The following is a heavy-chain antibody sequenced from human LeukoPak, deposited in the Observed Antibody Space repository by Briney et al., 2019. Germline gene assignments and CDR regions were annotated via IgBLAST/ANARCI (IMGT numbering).Heavy chain of an antibody. CDR2: IYYSGST. D-gene: IGHD3-10*01. V-gene: IGHV4-59*08. CDR1: GDSFRSYY. J-gene: IGHJ5*02. Sequence: SETLSLTCTVSGDSFRSYYWSWIRQPPGKGLEWIGYIYYSGSTNYNPSLKSRVTISVDTSKNQFSLKLSSVTAADTAVYYCARYGSGGNWFDPWGQGTLVTVSS. CDR3: ARYGSGGNWFDP.